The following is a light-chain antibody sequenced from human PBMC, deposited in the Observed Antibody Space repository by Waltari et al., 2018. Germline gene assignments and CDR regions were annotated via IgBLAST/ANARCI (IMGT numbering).Light chain of an antibody. Sequence: QSVLTQAPSVSGTPGQRVTISCSGTNYNIGSGPVTWYQQFPGMSPKLLIYSNDQRPSGVPDRFSGSKSGTSASLAISGLQSEDEADYYCATWDGRVNGVLFGGGTKVTVL. CDR1: NYNIGSGP. V-gene: IGLV1-44*01. CDR3: ATWDGRVNGVL. CDR2: SND. J-gene: IGLJ2*01.